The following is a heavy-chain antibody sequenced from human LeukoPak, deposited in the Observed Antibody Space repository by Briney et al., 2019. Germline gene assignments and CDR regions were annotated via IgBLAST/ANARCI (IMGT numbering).Heavy chain of an antibody. V-gene: IGHV3-11*01. CDR3: ARVRYNWNYGDY. Sequence: SCKVSGYTLTELSMHWVRQAPGKGLEWVSYISSSGSTIYYADSVKGRFTISRDNAKNSLYLQMNSLRAEDTAVYYCARVRYNWNYGDYWGQGTLVTVSS. CDR2: ISSSGSTI. D-gene: IGHD1-7*01. J-gene: IGHJ4*02. CDR1: GYTLTELS.